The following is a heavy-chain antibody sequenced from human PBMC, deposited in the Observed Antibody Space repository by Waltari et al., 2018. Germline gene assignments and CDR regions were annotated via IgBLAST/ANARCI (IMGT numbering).Heavy chain of an antibody. J-gene: IGHJ4*02. D-gene: IGHD5-18*01. CDR3: ARGWGGGIQPWGY. V-gene: IGHV4-34*01. CDR1: GGSFSGYY. Sequence: QVQLQQWGAGLLKPSATLSLTCAVHGGSFSGYYWSRHRQPPGKGLEWIGEINHSGSTNYNPSLKSRVTISVDTSKNQFSLKLSSVTAADTAVYYCARGWGGGIQPWGYWGQGTLVTVSS. CDR2: INHSGST.